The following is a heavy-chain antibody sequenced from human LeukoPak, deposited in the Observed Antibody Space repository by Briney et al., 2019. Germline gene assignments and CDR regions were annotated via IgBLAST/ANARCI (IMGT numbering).Heavy chain of an antibody. CDR2: ISGSGGRT. CDR1: GLTFSSYA. V-gene: IGHV3-23*01. J-gene: IGHJ4*02. D-gene: IGHD2-2*01. CDR3: AVPAAF. Sequence: GGSLRLSCAASGLTFSSYAMSWVRQAPGKGLEWVSGISGSGGRTYYADSVKGRCTTYRDNSKNTVYLQMNSLRAEDTAVYYCAVPAAFWGQGTLVTVSS.